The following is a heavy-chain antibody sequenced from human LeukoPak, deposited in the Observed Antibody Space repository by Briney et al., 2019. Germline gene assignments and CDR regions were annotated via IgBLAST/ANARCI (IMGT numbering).Heavy chain of an antibody. Sequence: GGSLRLSCAASGFTFSSYWMSWVRQAPGKELEWVANIKQDGSEKYYVDSVKGRFTISRDNAKNSLYLQMNSLRAEDTAVYYCARSSGDYYDSSGYYSWGQGTLVTVSS. J-gene: IGHJ4*02. CDR2: IKQDGSEK. CDR1: GFTFSSYW. V-gene: IGHV3-7*01. CDR3: ARSSGDYYDSSGYYS. D-gene: IGHD3-22*01.